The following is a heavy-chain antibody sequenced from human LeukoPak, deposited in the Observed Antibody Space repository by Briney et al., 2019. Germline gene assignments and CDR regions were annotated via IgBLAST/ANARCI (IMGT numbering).Heavy chain of an antibody. J-gene: IGHJ4*02. CDR2: IYFSGST. D-gene: IGHD5-18*01. CDR3: AGAVDTAMVLLYY. Sequence: SETLSLTCTVSGGSISSSYWSWIRRPPGKGLEWLGYIYFSGSTNYNPSLKSRVTLSVATSKNQFSLKLSSVTAADTAVYYCAGAVDTAMVLLYYWGQGTLVTVSS. CDR1: GGSISSSY. V-gene: IGHV4-59*08.